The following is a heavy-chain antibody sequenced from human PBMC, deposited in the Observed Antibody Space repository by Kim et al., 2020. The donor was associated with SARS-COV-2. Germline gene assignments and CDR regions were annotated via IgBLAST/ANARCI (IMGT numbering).Heavy chain of an antibody. D-gene: IGHD3-10*01. Sequence: SETLSLTCTVSGGSISSSSYYWGWIRQPPGKGLEWIGSIYYSGSTYYNPSLKSRVTISVDTSKNQFSLKLSSVTAADTAVYYCARQGITMVRGVGTSWGMDVWGQGTTVTVSS. CDR2: IYYSGST. J-gene: IGHJ6*02. CDR1: GGSISSSSYY. V-gene: IGHV4-39*01. CDR3: ARQGITMVRGVGTSWGMDV.